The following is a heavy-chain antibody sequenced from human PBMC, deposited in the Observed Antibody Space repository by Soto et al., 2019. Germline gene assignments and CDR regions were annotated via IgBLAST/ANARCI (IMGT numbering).Heavy chain of an antibody. CDR3: ARSIVVVTTLDY. CDR2: LNDGNGNT. D-gene: IGHD2-21*02. V-gene: IGHV1-3*05. J-gene: IGHJ4*02. CDR1: GYTFTSYA. Sequence: QVQLVQSGAEEQKPGDSVKVSCTASGYTFTSYAMHWVRPAPGQRPEWMGWLNDGNGNTKYSQKFQGGVTITRDTAASIAYMELSSLRSEDTAVYYCARSIVVVTTLDYWGQGTLVTVSS.